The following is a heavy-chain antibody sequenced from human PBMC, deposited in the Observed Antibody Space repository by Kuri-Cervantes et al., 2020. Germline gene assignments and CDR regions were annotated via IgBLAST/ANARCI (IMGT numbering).Heavy chain of an antibody. V-gene: IGHV4-34*01. D-gene: IGHD2-8*01. J-gene: IGHJ1*01. CDR3: ARLRGSGSYYWCDN. Sequence: SQTLSLTCAVYGGSFSGYYWSWIRQPPGKGLEWIGEINHSGSTNYNPSLKSRVTISVDTSKNQFSLKLSSVTAADTAIYYCARLRGSGSYYWCDNWGQGTSVTVSS. CDR1: GGSFSGYY. CDR2: INHSGST.